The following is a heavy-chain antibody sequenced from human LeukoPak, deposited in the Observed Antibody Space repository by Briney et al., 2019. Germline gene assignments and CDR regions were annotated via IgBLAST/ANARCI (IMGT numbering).Heavy chain of an antibody. Sequence: SVKVSCKASGGTFSSYAISWVRQAPGQGLEWMGRIIPIFGTANYAQKFQGRVTITTDESTSTAYMELSSLRSEDTAVYYCARGRWLVDSARNYYYYYCMDVWGKGTTVTVSS. J-gene: IGHJ6*03. V-gene: IGHV1-69*05. D-gene: IGHD6-19*01. CDR3: ARGRWLVDSARNYYYYYCMDV. CDR2: IIPIFGTA. CDR1: GGTFSSYA.